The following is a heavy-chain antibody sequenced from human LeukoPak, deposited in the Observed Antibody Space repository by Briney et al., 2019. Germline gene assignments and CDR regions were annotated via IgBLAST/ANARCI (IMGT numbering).Heavy chain of an antibody. CDR2: IYYSGST. CDR3: ARTTEGYCSSASCFGFSYSYYMDV. D-gene: IGHD2-2*01. CDR1: GGSVSSYY. Sequence: SETLSLACTVSGGSVSSYYWSWIRQPPGKGLEWIGYIYYSGSTNYNPSLKSRVTISVDTSKNQFSLKLSSVIAADTAVYYCARTTEGYCSSASCFGFSYSYYMDVWGKGTTVTISS. V-gene: IGHV4-59*02. J-gene: IGHJ6*03.